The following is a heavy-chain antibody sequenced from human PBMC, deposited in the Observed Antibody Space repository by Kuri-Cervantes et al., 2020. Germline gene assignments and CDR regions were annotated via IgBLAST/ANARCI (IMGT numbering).Heavy chain of an antibody. CDR1: GYTFTGYY. V-gene: IGHV1-2*02. CDR2: INPNSSGT. J-gene: IGHJ4*02. CDR3: ARDLGVTAAGASYYFDY. D-gene: IGHD6-13*01. Sequence: ASVKVSCKASGYTFTGYYMHWVRQAPGQGLEWMGWINPNSSGTNYAQKFQGRVTMTRDTSISTAYMELSRLRSDDTAVYYCARDLGVTAAGASYYFDYWGQGTLVTVSS.